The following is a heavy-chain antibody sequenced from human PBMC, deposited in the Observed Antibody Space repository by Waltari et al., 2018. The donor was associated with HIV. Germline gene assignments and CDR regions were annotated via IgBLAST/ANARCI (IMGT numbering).Heavy chain of an antibody. D-gene: IGHD3-10*01. CDR1: GYNFRDYF. CDR2: INTDGGGT. V-gene: IGHV1-46*01. CDR3: ARAARYFGGGMDV. J-gene: IGHJ6*02. Sequence: QVQLLQSGAEVTKPGASVKLSCKTTGYNFRDYFIHWGRQAPGQGLEWLGVINTDGGGTSNIQSLEGRIILLRDTTTDTAYLDLRDLKYEYTGIYYCARAARYFGGGMDVWGQGTTVIVSS.